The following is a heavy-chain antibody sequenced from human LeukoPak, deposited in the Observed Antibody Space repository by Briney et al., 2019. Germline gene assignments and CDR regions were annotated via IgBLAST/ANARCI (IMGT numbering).Heavy chain of an antibody. CDR1: GGSFSGYY. J-gene: IGHJ4*02. Sequence: SETLSLTCAVQGGSFSGYYWSWIRQPPGKGLEWIGEINHRGSTNCNPSLKSRVSMSVDTSKNQFSLKLSSVTAADTAVYYCGRATGYSSGWYGYWGQGILVTVSS. CDR3: GRATGYSSGWYGY. CDR2: INHRGST. D-gene: IGHD6-19*01. V-gene: IGHV4-34*01.